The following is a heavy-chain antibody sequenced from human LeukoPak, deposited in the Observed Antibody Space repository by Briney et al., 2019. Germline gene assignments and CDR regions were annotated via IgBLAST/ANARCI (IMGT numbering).Heavy chain of an antibody. CDR3: AKDLGGYGTECYSY. D-gene: IGHD2-21*01. J-gene: IGHJ4*02. CDR1: GFTFSSYV. V-gene: IGHV3-23*01. CDR2: ISSSGGST. Sequence: GGSLRLSCAASGFTFSSYVMSWVRQAPGKGLEWVSSISSSGGSTYYADSVKGRFTISRDNSKNTLCLQMNSLRAEDTAVYYCAKDLGGYGTECYSYWGQGTLVTVSS.